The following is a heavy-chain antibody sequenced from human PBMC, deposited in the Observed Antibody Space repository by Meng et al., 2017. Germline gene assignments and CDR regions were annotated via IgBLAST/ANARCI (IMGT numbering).Heavy chain of an antibody. Sequence: GGSLRLSCAASGFTFSSYSMNWVRQAPGKGLEWVSSISSSSSYIYYADSVKGRFTISRDNAKNSLYLQMNSMRAEDTAVYYCARDGPTTVTTGPLYYYGMDVWGQGNTVIVSS. V-gene: IGHV3-21*01. J-gene: IGHJ6*02. CDR3: ARDGPTTVTTGPLYYYGMDV. CDR2: ISSSSSYI. D-gene: IGHD4-17*01. CDR1: GFTFSSYS.